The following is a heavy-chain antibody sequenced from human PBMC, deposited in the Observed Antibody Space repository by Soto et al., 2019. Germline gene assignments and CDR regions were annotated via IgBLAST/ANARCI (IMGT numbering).Heavy chain of an antibody. V-gene: IGHV1-8*01. D-gene: IGHD7-27*01. CDR2: MNPNNGNT. CDR1: AYTFTSYD. J-gene: IGHJ4*02. Sequence: QVQLVQSGAEVKKPGASVKVSCKAAAYTFTSYDINWVRQATGQDFEWMGWMNPNNGNTAYAQKFQGRVTMTRDTSKSTAFTELSSLTSEDTAVYYCARGPRNWGVDYWGQGTLVTVSS. CDR3: ARGPRNWGVDY.